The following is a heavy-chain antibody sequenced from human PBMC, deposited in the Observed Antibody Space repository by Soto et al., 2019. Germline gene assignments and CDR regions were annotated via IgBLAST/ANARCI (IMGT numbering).Heavy chain of an antibody. Sequence: GESLKISCKASGYIIKNYWIGWVRQMPGQGLEWMGIIFPDDSDTRYSPSFQGHVTISVDKSISTAYVPWSSLKASDRAIYYCFRGGVTSRTFDYWGQGTLVTVSS. CDR1: GYIIKNYW. D-gene: IGHD3-16*01. CDR3: FRGGVTSRTFDY. V-gene: IGHV5-51*01. CDR2: IFPDDSDT. J-gene: IGHJ4*02.